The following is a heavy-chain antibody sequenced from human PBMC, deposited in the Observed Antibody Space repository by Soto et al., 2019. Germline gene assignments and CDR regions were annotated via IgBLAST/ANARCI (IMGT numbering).Heavy chain of an antibody. J-gene: IGHJ3*02. Sequence: DAQLVESGGGLVQPGGSLRLSCAASGLTFSNAWMSWVRQAPGKGLEWVGRFKSKGDGGAADYPAPVKGRFTMSRDESKNTVYLQMSSLNTEDTAVYFCTTEMRHTSGWYGAFDIWGQGTTVTVSS. CDR2: FKSKGDGGAA. D-gene: IGHD6-19*01. CDR3: TTEMRHTSGWYGAFDI. CDR1: GLTFSNAW. V-gene: IGHV3-15*01.